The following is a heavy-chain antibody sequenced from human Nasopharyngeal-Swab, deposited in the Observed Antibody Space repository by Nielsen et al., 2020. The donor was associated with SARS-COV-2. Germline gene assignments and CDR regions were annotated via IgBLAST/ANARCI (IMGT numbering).Heavy chain of an antibody. V-gene: IGHV3-15*01. CDR1: GFTFSNAW. J-gene: IGHJ6*03. CDR3: TPSMGSNYYYYYMDV. D-gene: IGHD3-10*01. Sequence: GGSLRLSCAASGFTFSNAWMSWVRQAPGKGLEWVGRIKSKTDGGTTDYAAPVKGRFTISRDDSKNTLYLQMNSLKTEDTAVYYCTPSMGSNYYYYYMDVWGKGTTVTVSS. CDR2: IKSKTDGGTT.